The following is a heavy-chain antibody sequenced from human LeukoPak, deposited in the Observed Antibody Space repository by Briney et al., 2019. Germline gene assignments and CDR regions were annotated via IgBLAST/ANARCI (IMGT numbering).Heavy chain of an antibody. J-gene: IGHJ5*02. Sequence: SETLSLTCTVSGGSISSSSYYWGWIRQPPGKGLEWIGSIYYSGSTYYNPSLKSRVTISVDTSKNQFSLKLSSVTAADTAVYYCATGWYKKFDPWGQGTLVTVSS. D-gene: IGHD6-19*01. CDR3: ATGWYKKFDP. CDR2: IYYSGST. CDR1: GGSISSSSYY. V-gene: IGHV4-39*01.